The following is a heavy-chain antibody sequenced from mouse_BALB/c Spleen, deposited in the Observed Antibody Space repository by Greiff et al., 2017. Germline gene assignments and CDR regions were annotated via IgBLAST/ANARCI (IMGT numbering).Heavy chain of an antibody. CDR2: IDPENGNT. Sequence: VQLQQSGAELVRPGALVKLSCKASGFNIKDYYMHWVKQRPEQGLEWIGWIDPENGNTIYDPKFQGKASITADTSSNTAYLQLSSLTSEDTAVYYCASAGLRRGFAYWGQGTLVTVSA. V-gene: IGHV14-1*02. D-gene: IGHD2-2*01. CDR1: GFNIKDYY. J-gene: IGHJ3*01. CDR3: ASAGLRRGFAY.